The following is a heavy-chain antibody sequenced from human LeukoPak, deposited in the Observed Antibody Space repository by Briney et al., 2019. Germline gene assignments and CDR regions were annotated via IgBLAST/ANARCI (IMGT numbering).Heavy chain of an antibody. Sequence: SETLSLTCSVSGASIRDYYWTWIRQSPGKGLEWIGYLHYSGSTSYNPSLKSRVTTSVDVSKNQFSLKLTSVTAEDTAIYYCARGYWFDLWGQGTRATVSS. CDR1: GASIRDYY. J-gene: IGHJ5*02. CDR2: LHYSGST. CDR3: ARGYWFDL. V-gene: IGHV4-59*08.